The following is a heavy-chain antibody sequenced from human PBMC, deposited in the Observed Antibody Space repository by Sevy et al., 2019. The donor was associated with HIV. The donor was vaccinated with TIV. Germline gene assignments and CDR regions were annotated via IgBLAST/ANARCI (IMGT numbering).Heavy chain of an antibody. CDR3: TTYLGYCRSTSCHYYFDN. J-gene: IGHJ4*02. CDR1: GFTFSGSA. Sequence: GGSLRLSCAASGFTFSGSALHWVRQASGKGLEWVGRIRMKANSYATAYAASVEGRFTISRDDSKNSAYLQMNSLKTEDTAVYYCTTYLGYCRSTSCHYYFDNWGQGTLVTVSS. V-gene: IGHV3-73*01. CDR2: IRMKANSYAT. D-gene: IGHD2-2*03.